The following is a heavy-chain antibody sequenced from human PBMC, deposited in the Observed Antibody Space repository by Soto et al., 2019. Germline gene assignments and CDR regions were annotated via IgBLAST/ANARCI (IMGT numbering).Heavy chain of an antibody. CDR1: GGSVSSGNYY. CDR2: FYYTGSI. D-gene: IGHD3-22*01. Sequence: PSETLCLTCTVSGGSVSSGNYYWSWIRQPPGKGLEWIGYFYYTGSINYNPSLKSQVTISIDTSKNQFSLRLSSVTAADTAVYYCARSPTYYYDSSGYYYSEYFQHWGQGTLVTFS. CDR3: ARSPTYYYDSSGYYYSEYFQH. J-gene: IGHJ1*01. V-gene: IGHV4-61*01.